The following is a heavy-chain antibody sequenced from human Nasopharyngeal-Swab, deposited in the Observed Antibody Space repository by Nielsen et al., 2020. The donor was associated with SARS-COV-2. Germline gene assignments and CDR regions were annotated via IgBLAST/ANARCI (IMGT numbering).Heavy chain of an antibody. CDR3: ARHIRNIAAAGTPLYYFDY. D-gene: IGHD6-13*01. J-gene: IGHJ4*02. Sequence: SETLSLTCAVYGGSFSSYYWSWIRQPPGKGLEWIGYIYYSGSTNYSPSLKSRVTISVDTSKNQFSLKLSSVTAADTAVYYCARHIRNIAAAGTPLYYFDYWGQGPLVTVSS. CDR2: IYYSGST. CDR1: GGSFSSYY. V-gene: IGHV4-59*01.